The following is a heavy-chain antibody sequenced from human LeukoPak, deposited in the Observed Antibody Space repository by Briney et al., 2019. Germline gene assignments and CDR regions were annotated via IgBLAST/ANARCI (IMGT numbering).Heavy chain of an antibody. J-gene: IGHJ4*02. CDR1: GNTFSSYA. D-gene: IGHD3-16*01. Sequence: VASVKVSCKASGNTFSSYAISWVRQAPGQGLEWLGRIVPILEATKYSAHLEGRVTITADKSTVTAYMELNSLRADDTAVYYCAREGGVFGPFDSWGQGTRVTVSS. CDR3: AREGGVFGPFDS. CDR2: IVPILEAT. V-gene: IGHV1-69*04.